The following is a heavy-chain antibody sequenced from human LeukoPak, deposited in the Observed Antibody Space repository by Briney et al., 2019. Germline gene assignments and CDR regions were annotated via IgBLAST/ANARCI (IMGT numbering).Heavy chain of an antibody. CDR2: ISSSSSYI. CDR1: GFTFSSYS. CDR3: AKGDLTRSTHSDS. Sequence: GGSLRLSCAASGFTFSSYSMNWVRQAPGKGLEWVSSISSSSSYIYYADSVKGRFTISRDNAKNSLYLQMNSLRAEDTAVYYCAKGDLTRSTHSDSWGQGTLVTVSS. D-gene: IGHD2-2*01. V-gene: IGHV3-21*01. J-gene: IGHJ4*02.